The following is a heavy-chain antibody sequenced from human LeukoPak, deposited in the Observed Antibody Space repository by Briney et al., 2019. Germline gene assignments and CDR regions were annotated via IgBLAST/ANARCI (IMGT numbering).Heavy chain of an antibody. CDR2: ISSSSSTI. J-gene: IGHJ4*02. V-gene: IGHV3-48*01. CDR3: ATPFDY. CDR1: GFAFSTYS. Sequence: GRSLRLSCAASGFAFSTYSMNWVRQAPGKGLEWVSYISSSSSTIYYADSVKGRFTISRDNAKNSLYLQMNSLRVEDTAVYYCATPFDYWGQGTLVTVSS.